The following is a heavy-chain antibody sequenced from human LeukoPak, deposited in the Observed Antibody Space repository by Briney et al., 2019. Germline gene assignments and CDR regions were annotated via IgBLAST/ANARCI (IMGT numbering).Heavy chain of an antibody. CDR1: GGSISSGNYY. J-gene: IGHJ2*01. CDR2: IYHSGST. Sequence: PSETLSLTCTVSGGSISSGNYYWSWSRQPPGKGLEWIGYIYHSGSTYYNPSLKSRVTISVDTSKNQFSLKLSSVTAADTAVYYCARDRGYTSGWYVRYFDLWGRGTLVTVSS. CDR3: ARDRGYTSGWYVRYFDL. V-gene: IGHV4-30-4*01. D-gene: IGHD6-19*01.